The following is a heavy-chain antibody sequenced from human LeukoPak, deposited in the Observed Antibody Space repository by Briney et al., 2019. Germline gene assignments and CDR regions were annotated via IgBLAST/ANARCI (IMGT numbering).Heavy chain of an antibody. V-gene: IGHV3-48*04. J-gene: IGHJ4*02. CDR3: ARVRISSGPGGYYFDY. Sequence: PGGSLRLSCAASVLTFSTFSMNWVRQSPGKGPEWVSYISSSSSTIYYADSVKGRFTISRDNAKNSLYLQMNSLRAEDTAVYYCARVRISSGPGGYYFDYWGQGTLVTVSS. CDR2: ISSSSSTI. CDR1: VLTFSTFS. D-gene: IGHD6-19*01.